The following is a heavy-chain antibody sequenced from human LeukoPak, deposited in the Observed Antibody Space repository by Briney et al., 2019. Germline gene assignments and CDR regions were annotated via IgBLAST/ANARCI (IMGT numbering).Heavy chain of an antibody. J-gene: IGHJ2*01. CDR1: GGSISSGNYY. CDR3: ASVQEDRFGDRDGRYCYIDL. CDR2: IYYSGST. Sequence: PSQTLSLTCTVSGGSISSGNYYWSWIRQPPGKGLEWIGYIYYSGSTNYNPSLKSRVTISVDTSKDQFSLKLSSVTAADTAVYYCASVQEDRFGDRDGRYCYIDLWGRGTLVTVSS. V-gene: IGHV4-30-4*08. D-gene: IGHD5-24*01.